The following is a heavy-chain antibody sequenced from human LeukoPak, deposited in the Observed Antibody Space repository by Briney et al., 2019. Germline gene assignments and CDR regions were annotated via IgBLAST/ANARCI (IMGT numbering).Heavy chain of an antibody. D-gene: IGHD2-15*01. Sequence: PGGSLRLSCAASGFYFANYAMSWVRQAPGKGLEWVSATVGGGSPNTYHADSVKGRFTISRDNSKNTLFLQMNSLRAGDTAIYYCTKAPIVSCSGAFCYPFDPWGQGTLVTVSS. J-gene: IGHJ5*02. CDR1: GFYFANYA. CDR2: TVGGGSPNT. V-gene: IGHV3-23*01. CDR3: TKAPIVSCSGAFCYPFDP.